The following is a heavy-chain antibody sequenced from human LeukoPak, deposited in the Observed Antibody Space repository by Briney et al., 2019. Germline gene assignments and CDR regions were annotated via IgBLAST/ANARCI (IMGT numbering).Heavy chain of an antibody. V-gene: IGHV4-34*01. D-gene: IGHD4-17*01. CDR2: INHSGST. CDR3: ARGGDYYYYGMDV. J-gene: IGHJ6*02. CDR1: GGSFSGYY. Sequence: PSETLSLTCAVYGGSFSGYYWSWIRQPPGKGLEWIGEINHSGSTNYNPSLKSRVTISVDTSENQFSLKLSSVTAADTAVYYCARGGDYYYYGMDVWGQGTTVTVSS.